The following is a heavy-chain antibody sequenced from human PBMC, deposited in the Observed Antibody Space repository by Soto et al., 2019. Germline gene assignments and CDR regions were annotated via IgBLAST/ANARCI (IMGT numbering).Heavy chain of an antibody. V-gene: IGHV3-30*18. D-gene: IGHD5-18*01. CDR2: ISYDGSNK. CDR1: GFTFSSYG. J-gene: IGHJ4*02. CDR3: ANAYSYGYRLDY. Sequence: GGSLRLSCAASGFTFSSYGMHWVRQAPGKGLEWVAVISYDGSNKYYADSVKGRFTISRDNSKNTLYLQMNSLRAEDTAVYYCANAYSYGYRLDYWGQGTLVTVSS.